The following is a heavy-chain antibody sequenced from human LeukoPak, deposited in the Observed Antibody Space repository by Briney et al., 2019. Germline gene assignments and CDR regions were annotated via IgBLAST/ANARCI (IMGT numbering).Heavy chain of an antibody. D-gene: IGHD3-22*01. V-gene: IGHV3-23*01. CDR1: GFTFSSYA. CDR2: ISGSGGST. Sequence: GGSLRLSCAASGFTFSSYAMSWVRQAPGKGLEWVSAISGSGGSTYYADSVKGRFTISRDNSKNTQYLQMNSLRAEDTAVYYCAKCPCDSSGYYDYWGQGTLVTVSS. CDR3: AKCPCDSSGYYDY. J-gene: IGHJ4*02.